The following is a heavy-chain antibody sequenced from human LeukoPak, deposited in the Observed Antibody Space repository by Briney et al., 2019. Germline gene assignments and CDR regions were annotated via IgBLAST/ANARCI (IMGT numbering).Heavy chain of an antibody. CDR2: ISSSGSTI. V-gene: IGHV3-11*01. Sequence: GGSLRLSCAASGFTFSDYYMSWIRQAPGKGLEWVSYISSSGSTIYYADSVKGRFTISRDNAKNSLYLQMNSLRAEDTAVYYCAREVDYYDTSDYFPLGYWGQGTLVTVSS. D-gene: IGHD3-22*01. CDR3: AREVDYYDTSDYFPLGY. CDR1: GFTFSDYY. J-gene: IGHJ4*02.